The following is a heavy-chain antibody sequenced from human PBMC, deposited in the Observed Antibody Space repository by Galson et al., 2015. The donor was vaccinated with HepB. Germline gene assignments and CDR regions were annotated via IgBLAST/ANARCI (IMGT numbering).Heavy chain of an antibody. Sequence: SLRLSCAASGFTFSGSAMHWVRQASGKGLEWVGRIRSKADSYATAYAASVKGRFTISRDDSKNTAYLQMNSLKTEDTAVYFCTRLVVWGSGWDFFDYWGQGTLVTVSS. J-gene: IGHJ4*02. CDR2: IRSKADSYAT. CDR1: GFTFSGSA. CDR3: TRLVVWGSGWDFFDY. D-gene: IGHD6-19*01. V-gene: IGHV3-73*01.